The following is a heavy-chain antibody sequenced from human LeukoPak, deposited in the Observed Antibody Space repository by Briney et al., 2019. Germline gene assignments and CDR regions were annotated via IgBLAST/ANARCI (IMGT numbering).Heavy chain of an antibody. Sequence: ASVKVSCKASGYTFTSYDINWVRQAPGQGLEWMGWISAYNGKTNYAQKLQGRVTMTTDTSTSTAYMELRSLRSDDTAVYYCARAPPMVRGAPNFDYWGQGTLVTVSS. CDR1: GYTFTSYD. CDR2: ISAYNGKT. V-gene: IGHV1-18*01. D-gene: IGHD3-10*01. J-gene: IGHJ4*02. CDR3: ARAPPMVRGAPNFDY.